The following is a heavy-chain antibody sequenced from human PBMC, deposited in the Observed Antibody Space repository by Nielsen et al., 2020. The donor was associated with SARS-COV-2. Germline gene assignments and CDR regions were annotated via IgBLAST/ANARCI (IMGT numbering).Heavy chain of an antibody. D-gene: IGHD5-24*01. CDR2: IFYRGNT. CDR3: VRIDMATISVDY. V-gene: IGHV4-61*01. CDR1: GGSISTGSHY. Sequence: SETLSLTCIVFGGSISTGSHYWSWIRQPPGKGLEWIGYIFYRGNTNYKPSLKSRVTISVDTYKNQFSLKVNSVTAADTAVYYCVRIDMATISVDYWGRGTLVTVSS. J-gene: IGHJ4*02.